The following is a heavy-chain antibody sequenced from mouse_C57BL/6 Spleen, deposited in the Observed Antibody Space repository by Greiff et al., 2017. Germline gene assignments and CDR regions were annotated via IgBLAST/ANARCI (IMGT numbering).Heavy chain of an antibody. CDR2: IYPSDSET. J-gene: IGHJ4*01. CDR3: ARLDYGSSYGAMDC. Sequence: VQLQQPGPELVRPGSSVKLSCKASGYTFTSYWMDWVKQRPGQGLEWIGNIYPSDSETHYNQKFKDKATLPVDKSSSTAYMQLSSLTSEDSAVYYCARLDYGSSYGAMDCWGQGTSVTVSS. V-gene: IGHV1-61*01. D-gene: IGHD1-1*01. CDR1: GYTFTSYW.